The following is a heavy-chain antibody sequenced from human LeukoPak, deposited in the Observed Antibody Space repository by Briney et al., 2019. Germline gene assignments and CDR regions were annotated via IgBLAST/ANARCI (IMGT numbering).Heavy chain of an antibody. V-gene: IGHV3-23*01. CDR1: GFTFSSYA. Sequence: PGGSLRLSCAASGFTFSSYAMTWVRQAPGKGLEWVSDIIGSGGGTYYADSVKGRFTISRDNSKHTLYLQMHSLRAADTAVYYCAKEDLYGSVKWFDPWGQGTLVTVSS. CDR3: AKEDLYGSVKWFDP. CDR2: IIGSGGGT. J-gene: IGHJ5*02. D-gene: IGHD3-10*01.